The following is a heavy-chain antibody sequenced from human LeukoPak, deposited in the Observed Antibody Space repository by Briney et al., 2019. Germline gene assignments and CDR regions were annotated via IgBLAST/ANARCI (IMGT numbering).Heavy chain of an antibody. Sequence: PSETLSLTCAAYGGSFSGYYWSWIRQPPGKGLEWIGGINHSGSTNYNPSLKSRVTISVDTSKNQFSLKLSSVTAADTAVYYCARRTPNYYDSSGYDYWGQGTLVTVSS. J-gene: IGHJ4*02. D-gene: IGHD3-22*01. CDR1: GGSFSGYY. V-gene: IGHV4-34*01. CDR3: ARRTPNYYDSSGYDY. CDR2: INHSGST.